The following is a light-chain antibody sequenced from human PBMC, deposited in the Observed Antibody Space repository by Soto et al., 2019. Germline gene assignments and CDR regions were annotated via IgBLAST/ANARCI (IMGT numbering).Light chain of an antibody. CDR3: LQLKRYPLT. V-gene: IGKV1-9*01. CDR2: SAS. J-gene: IGKJ4*01. Sequence: IQLTQSPSSLSASVGDRVAITCRASEGISSYLAWYQERPGKVPKLLIDSASTLQNGVPSRFSGSGSRTDFTLTISSLQPEDFATYYCLQLKRYPLTFGGGTRVEIK. CDR1: EGISSY.